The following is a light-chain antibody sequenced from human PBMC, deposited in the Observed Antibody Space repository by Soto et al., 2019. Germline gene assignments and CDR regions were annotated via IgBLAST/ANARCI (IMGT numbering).Light chain of an antibody. J-gene: IGKJ2*01. CDR1: QSVSSY. CDR2: DAS. CDR3: QQRSNWPPYT. Sequence: EIVLTQSPATLSLSPGERATLSCRASQSVSSYLAWYQQKPGQAPRLLISDASNRATGIPARFSGSGSGTDFTLTISSLEPEDFAVYYCQQRSNWPPYTFCQGTKLEIK. V-gene: IGKV3-11*01.